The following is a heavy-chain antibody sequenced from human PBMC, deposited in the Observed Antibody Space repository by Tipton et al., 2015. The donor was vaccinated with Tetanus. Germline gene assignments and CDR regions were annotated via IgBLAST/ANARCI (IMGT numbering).Heavy chain of an antibody. D-gene: IGHD1-26*01. CDR2: ISSSGRT. CDR3: VRGRGSGAQSFGFEH. CDR1: GGSIRSEDYS. Sequence: TLSLTCTVSGGSIRSEDYSWNWIRQPPGKGLEWLAYISSSGRTNSNYPLKSRITISQDKSKNQFSLKLTSVTAADTGVYFCVRGRGSGAQSFGFEHWGRGTQVIVSS. V-gene: IGHV4-61*05. J-gene: IGHJ4*02.